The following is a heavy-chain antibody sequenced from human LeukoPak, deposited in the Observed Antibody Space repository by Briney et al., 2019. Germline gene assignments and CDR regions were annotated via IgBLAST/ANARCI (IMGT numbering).Heavy chain of an antibody. CDR1: GYTFTSYG. J-gene: IGHJ2*01. Sequence: ASVKVSCKASGYTFTSYGISWVRQAPGQGLEWMGWISAYNGNTNYAQKLQGRVTMTTDTSTSTAYMELSSLRSEDTAVYYCARESDSSGYHYWYFDLWGRGTLVTVSS. CDR2: ISAYNGNT. V-gene: IGHV1-18*01. CDR3: ARESDSSGYHYWYFDL. D-gene: IGHD3-22*01.